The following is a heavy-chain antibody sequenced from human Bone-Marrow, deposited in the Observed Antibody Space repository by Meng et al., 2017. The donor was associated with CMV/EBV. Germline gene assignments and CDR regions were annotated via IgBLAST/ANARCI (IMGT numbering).Heavy chain of an antibody. J-gene: IGHJ4*02. D-gene: IGHD2-2*01. CDR2: IDWNDDK. V-gene: IGHV2-5*01. CDR1: SLSTSGVG. CDR3: AHSVIVVVPAATCYFDS. Sequence: SLSTSGVGVGWIRQPPGKALAWLALIDWNDDKRYSPSLKSRLTITKDTSKNQVVLTMTNMDPVETATYYCAHSVIVVVPAATCYFDSWGQGTLVTVSS.